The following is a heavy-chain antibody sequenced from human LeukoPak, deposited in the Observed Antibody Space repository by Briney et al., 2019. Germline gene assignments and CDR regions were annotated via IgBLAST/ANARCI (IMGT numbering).Heavy chain of an antibody. Sequence: KPSETLSLTCAVYGGSFSGYYWSWIRQPPGKGLEWIGEINHSGSTNYNPSLKSRVTISVDTSKNQFSLKLSSVTAADTAVYYCARVSGTHDAFDIWGQGTMVTVSS. V-gene: IGHV4-34*01. CDR1: GGSFSGYY. CDR3: ARVSGTHDAFDI. J-gene: IGHJ3*02. CDR2: INHSGST. D-gene: IGHD1-1*01.